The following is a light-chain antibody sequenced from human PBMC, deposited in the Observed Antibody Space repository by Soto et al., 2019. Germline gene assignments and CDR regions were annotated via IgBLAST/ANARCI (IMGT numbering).Light chain of an antibody. J-gene: IGKJ3*01. Sequence: DIQVTQFPSSLSASVGDRVTITCRASQAIGNYLAWYQQKPGKVPKLLIYAASTLQSGVPSRFSGSRSGTDFTLTVSSLQPEDVATYYCQKYNSAPLTFGPGTKVDIK. CDR3: QKYNSAPLT. V-gene: IGKV1-27*01. CDR2: AAS. CDR1: QAIGNY.